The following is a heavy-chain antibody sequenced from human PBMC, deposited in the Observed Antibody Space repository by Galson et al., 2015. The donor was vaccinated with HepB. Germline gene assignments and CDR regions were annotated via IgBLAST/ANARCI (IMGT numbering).Heavy chain of an antibody. CDR2: IYCTGNT. J-gene: IGHJ4*02. CDR3: ARAAGDSSTYANDY. CDR1: GASISSSLYY. D-gene: IGHD5-18*01. V-gene: IGHV4-39*07. Sequence: SLTCTVSGASISSSLYYWVWIRQPPEKGLEWIGSIYCTGNTYYTSSLKSRVTLSMDMSKNQFSLKVNSVTAADTAVYYCARAAGDSSTYANDYWGQGTLVTVSS.